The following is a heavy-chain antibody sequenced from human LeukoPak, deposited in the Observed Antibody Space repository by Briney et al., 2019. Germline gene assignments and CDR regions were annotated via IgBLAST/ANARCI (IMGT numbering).Heavy chain of an antibody. D-gene: IGHD1-1*01. V-gene: IGHV5-51*01. CDR3: ARHEDNWNDVVY. CDR1: GYSFTSYW. Sequence: GESLKISCKGSGYSFTSYWIGWVRQMPGKVLEWMGIIYPGDSDTRYSPSFQGQVTISADKSISTAYMQWSSLTASDTAMYYCARHEDNWNDVVYWGQGTLVTVSS. J-gene: IGHJ4*02. CDR2: IYPGDSDT.